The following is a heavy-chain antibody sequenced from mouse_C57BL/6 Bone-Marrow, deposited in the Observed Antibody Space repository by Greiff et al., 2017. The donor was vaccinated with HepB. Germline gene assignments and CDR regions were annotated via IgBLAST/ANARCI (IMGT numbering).Heavy chain of an antibody. Sequence: QVQLQQSGAELVRPGASVKLPCKASGYTFTDYYINWVKQRPGQGLEWIARIYPGSGNTYYNEKFKGKATLTAEKSSSTAYMQLSSLTSEDSAVYFCARSYGYDGAWFAYWGQGTLVTVSA. CDR2: IYPGSGNT. V-gene: IGHV1-76*01. CDR3: ARSYGYDGAWFAY. D-gene: IGHD2-2*01. CDR1: GYTFTDYY. J-gene: IGHJ3*01.